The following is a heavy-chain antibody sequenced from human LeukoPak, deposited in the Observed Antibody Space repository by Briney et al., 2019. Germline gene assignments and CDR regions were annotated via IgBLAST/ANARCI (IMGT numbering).Heavy chain of an antibody. CDR1: GYTFTGYY. CDR3: ARGAPLKGDSIAVAGPPDY. V-gene: IGHV1-2*02. J-gene: IGHJ4*02. Sequence: GASVKVSCKASGYTFTGYYMHWVRQAPGQGLEWMGWINPNSGGTNYAQKFQGRVTMTTDTSTSTAYMELRSLRSDDTAVYYCARGAPLKGDSIAVAGPPDYWGQGTLVTVSS. CDR2: INPNSGGT. D-gene: IGHD6-19*01.